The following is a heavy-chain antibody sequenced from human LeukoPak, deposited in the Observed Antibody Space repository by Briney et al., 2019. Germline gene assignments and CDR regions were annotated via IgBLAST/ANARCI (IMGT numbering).Heavy chain of an antibody. V-gene: IGHV3-11*06. CDR1: GFTFSDYY. CDR2: ISSSSSYT. J-gene: IGHJ4*02. D-gene: IGHD2-2*01. CDR3: ARFSRGCSSTSCYGGDFDY. Sequence: GGSLRLSCAASGFTFSDYYMSWVRQAPGKGLEWVSYISSSSSYTNYADSVKGRFTISRDNAKNSLYLKMNSLRAEDTAVYYCARFSRGCSSTSCYGGDFDYWGQGTLVTVSS.